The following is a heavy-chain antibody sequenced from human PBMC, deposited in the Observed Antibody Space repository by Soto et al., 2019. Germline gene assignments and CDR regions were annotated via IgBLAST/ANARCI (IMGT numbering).Heavy chain of an antibody. V-gene: IGHV1-69*01. CDR3: AGGRGSGYEILDY. CDR2: IIPIFGTA. D-gene: IGHD5-12*01. CDR1: GCTFSSYA. J-gene: IGHJ4*02. Sequence: QVQLVQSAAAVKKPGSSVKVSCKASGCTFSSYAISWVRQAPGQGREWMGGIIPIFGTANYAQKFQGRFTITADESTSKAYMELSSLRSEETAVYYCAGGRGSGYEILDYWGQGTLVTVSS.